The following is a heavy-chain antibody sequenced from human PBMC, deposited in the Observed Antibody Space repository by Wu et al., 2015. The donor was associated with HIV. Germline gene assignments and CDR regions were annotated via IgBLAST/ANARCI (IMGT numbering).Heavy chain of an antibody. CDR1: GGTFSSYA. CDR2: IIPIFGTA. J-gene: IGHJ1*01. D-gene: IGHD2-2*01. V-gene: IGHV1-69*12. CDR3: ARYRYCSSTSCYSAFQH. Sequence: QVQLVQSGAEVKKPGSSVKVSCKASGGTFSSYAISWVRQAPGQGLEWMGGIIPIFGTANYAQKFQGRVTITADESTSTAYMELSSLRSEDTAVYYCARYRYCSSTSCYSAFQHWGQGHPGPPSPQ.